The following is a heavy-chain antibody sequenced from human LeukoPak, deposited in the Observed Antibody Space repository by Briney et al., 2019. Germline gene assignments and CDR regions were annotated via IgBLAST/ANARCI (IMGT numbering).Heavy chain of an antibody. V-gene: IGHV3-7*01. CDR3: ARGRPSGVTTPYYFDY. Sequence: GGSLRLSCAASGFTFSSYWMSWVRQAPGKGLEWVANIKQDGSEKYYVDSVKGRFTISRDNAKNSLYLQMNSLRAEDTAVYYCARGRPSGVTTPYYFDYWGQGTLVTVS. CDR2: IKQDGSEK. CDR1: GFTFSSYW. D-gene: IGHD4-17*01. J-gene: IGHJ4*02.